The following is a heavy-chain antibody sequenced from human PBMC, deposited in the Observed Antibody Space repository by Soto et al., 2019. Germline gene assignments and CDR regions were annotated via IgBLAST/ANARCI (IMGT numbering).Heavy chain of an antibody. J-gene: IGHJ6*02. D-gene: IGHD3-3*01. Sequence: ASVKVSCKASAYTFTGYYMHWGRQAPGQGLEWMGWINPNSGGTNYAQKFQGRVTMTRDTSISTAYMELSRLRSDDTAVYYCARDRRFLDPPYGMDVWGQGTTVTVS. CDR1: AYTFTGYY. CDR2: INPNSGGT. V-gene: IGHV1-2*02. CDR3: ARDRRFLDPPYGMDV.